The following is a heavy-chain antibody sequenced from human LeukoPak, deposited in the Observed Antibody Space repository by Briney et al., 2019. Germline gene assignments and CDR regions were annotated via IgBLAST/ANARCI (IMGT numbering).Heavy chain of an antibody. Sequence: ASVNVSCKTSGYNFIYYYIHWVRQAPGQGLEWMALINPSGGSTSYAQKFQGRVTMTRDTSTSTVYMELRSLRYEDTAVYYCARGPYSSGWYGLDYWGQGTLVTVSS. CDR2: INPSGGST. CDR3: ARGPYSSGWYGLDY. CDR1: GYNFIYYY. V-gene: IGHV1-46*01. D-gene: IGHD6-19*01. J-gene: IGHJ4*02.